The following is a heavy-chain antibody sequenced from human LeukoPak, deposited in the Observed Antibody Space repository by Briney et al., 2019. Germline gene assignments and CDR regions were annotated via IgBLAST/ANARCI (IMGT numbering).Heavy chain of an antibody. D-gene: IGHD3-22*01. CDR2: INWNGGST. CDR3: VPYYYDSTGHYRDY. V-gene: IGHV3-20*04. Sequence: GGSLRLSCAAFGFTFDDYGMSWVRQAPGKGLEWVSGINWNGGSTRYADSVKGRFTISRDNAKKSPYLQMNSLRDEDTALYYCVPYYYDSTGHYRDYWGQGILVTVSS. J-gene: IGHJ4*02. CDR1: GFTFDDYG.